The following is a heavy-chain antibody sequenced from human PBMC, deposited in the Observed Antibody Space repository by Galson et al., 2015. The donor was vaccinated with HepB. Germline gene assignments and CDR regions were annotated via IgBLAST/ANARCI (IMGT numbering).Heavy chain of an antibody. CDR2: IKQDGSEK. CDR1: GFTFSSYW. Sequence: SLRLSCAASGFTFSSYWMSWVRQAPGKGLEWVANIKQDGSEKYYVDSVKGRFTISRDNAKNSLYLQMNSLRAEDTAVYYCARDRRYSGYEWDYWGQGTLVTVSS. J-gene: IGHJ4*02. D-gene: IGHD5-12*01. V-gene: IGHV3-7*01. CDR3: ARDRRYSGYEWDY.